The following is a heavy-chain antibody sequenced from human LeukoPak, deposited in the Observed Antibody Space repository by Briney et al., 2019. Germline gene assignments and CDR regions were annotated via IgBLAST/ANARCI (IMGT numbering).Heavy chain of an antibody. Sequence: ASVKVSCKASAYTFTNYAISWVRQAPGQGLEWMGWISAYNGNTNYAQKFPDRVTMTTDTSTTTAYMELRSLRPDDTAVYYCARGGPVVTAEYYFDYWGQGTLVTVSS. J-gene: IGHJ4*02. D-gene: IGHD2-21*02. CDR2: ISAYNGNT. V-gene: IGHV1-18*01. CDR1: AYTFTNYA. CDR3: ARGGPVVTAEYYFDY.